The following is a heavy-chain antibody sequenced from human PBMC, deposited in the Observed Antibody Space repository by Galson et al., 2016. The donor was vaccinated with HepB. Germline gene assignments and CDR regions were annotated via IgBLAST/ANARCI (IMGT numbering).Heavy chain of an antibody. CDR2: IYHTGTT. D-gene: IGHD3-22*01. Sequence: SETLSLTCNVSGDSISAFYWTWLRRSPGKSLQWLGYIYHTGTTVYNPSLNSRVTISLGPSENQFSLSLLSVTAADTAVYFCAREWSSGLFFDSWGQGTLVTVSS. CDR1: GDSISAFY. J-gene: IGHJ4*02. V-gene: IGHV4-59*01. CDR3: AREWSSGLFFDS.